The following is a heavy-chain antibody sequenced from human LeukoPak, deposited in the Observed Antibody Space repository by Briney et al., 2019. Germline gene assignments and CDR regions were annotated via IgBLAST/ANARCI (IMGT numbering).Heavy chain of an antibody. CDR3: ARHENTRAMDV. CDR1: GGFITKSGYY. V-gene: IGHV4-39*01. CDR2: IYYSRST. D-gene: IGHD2/OR15-2a*01. J-gene: IGHJ6*02. Sequence: SETLSLTCTVSGGFITKSGYYWGWIRQPPGKGLEWIANIYYSRSTYYNPSLKSRVTISVDTSNNQFSLKLSSVTAADTAVYYCARHENTRAMDVWGQGTTVTVSS.